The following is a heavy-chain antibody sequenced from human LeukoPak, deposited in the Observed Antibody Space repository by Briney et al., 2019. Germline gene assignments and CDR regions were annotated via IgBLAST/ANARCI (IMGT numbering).Heavy chain of an antibody. J-gene: IGHJ4*02. CDR2: ISWNSGSI. CDR3: AKMTYYDFWSGYEYYFDY. Sequence: PGRSLRLSCAASGFTFDDYAMHWVRHAPGKGLEWVSGISWNSGSIGYADSVKGRFTISRDNAKNSLYLQMNSLRAEDTALYYCAKMTYYDFWSGYEYYFDYWGQGTLVTVSS. D-gene: IGHD3-3*01. CDR1: GFTFDDYA. V-gene: IGHV3-9*01.